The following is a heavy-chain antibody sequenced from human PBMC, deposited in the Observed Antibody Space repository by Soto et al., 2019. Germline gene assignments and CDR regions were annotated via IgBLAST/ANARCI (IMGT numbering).Heavy chain of an antibody. Sequence: LSLTCTVSGGSISSSSYYWGWIRQPPGKGLEWIGSIYYSGSTYYNPSLKSRVTISVDTSKNQFSLKLSSVTAADTAVYYCARGLDIVVVPAAMLDYWGQGTLVTVSS. J-gene: IGHJ4*02. D-gene: IGHD2-2*03. V-gene: IGHV4-39*01. CDR2: IYYSGST. CDR3: ARGLDIVVVPAAMLDY. CDR1: GGSISSSSYY.